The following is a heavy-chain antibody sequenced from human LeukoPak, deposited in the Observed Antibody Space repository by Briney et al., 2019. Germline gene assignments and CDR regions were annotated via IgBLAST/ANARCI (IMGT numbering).Heavy chain of an antibody. CDR3: ARPPYSSSWYYGLYYFDY. Sequence: PSETLSVTCAVYGGSVSGYYWNWIRQRPGKGLEWIGEFSQSGSTNYNPSLKSRVTISVDTSKNQFSLKLSSVTAADTAVYYCARPPYSSSWYYGLYYFDYWGQGTLVTVSS. V-gene: IGHV4-34*01. J-gene: IGHJ4*02. CDR2: FSQSGST. CDR1: GGSVSGYY. D-gene: IGHD6-13*01.